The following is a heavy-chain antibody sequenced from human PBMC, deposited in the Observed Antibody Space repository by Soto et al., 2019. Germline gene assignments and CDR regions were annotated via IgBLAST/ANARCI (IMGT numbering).Heavy chain of an antibody. J-gene: IGHJ6*02. D-gene: IGHD6-19*01. CDR1: GGSISSSNW. CDR3: SSVPGNSGWYARYYYYYGMDV. V-gene: IGHV4-4*02. CDR2: IYHSGST. Sequence: PSETLSLTCAVSGGSISSSNWWSWVRQPPGKGLEWIGEIYHSGSTNYNPSLKSRVTISVDKSKNQFSLKLSSVTAADTAVYYCSSVPGNSGWYARYYYYYGMDVWGQGTTVTVSS.